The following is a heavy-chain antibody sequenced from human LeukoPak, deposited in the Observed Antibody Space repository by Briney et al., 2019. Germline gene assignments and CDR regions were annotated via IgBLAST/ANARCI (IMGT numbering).Heavy chain of an antibody. D-gene: IGHD5-18*01. CDR2: IYYSGSA. CDR3: ARGYNYGFFDY. J-gene: IGHJ4*02. CDR1: RGSVKTYS. V-gene: IGHV4-59*02. Sequence: SETLSLTCTVSRGSVKTYSWSWVRQPPGKGLEWIGYIYYSGSANYNPSLKSRVTISVDTSKNQFSLKLSSVTAADTAVYYCARGYNYGFFDYWGQGTLVTVSS.